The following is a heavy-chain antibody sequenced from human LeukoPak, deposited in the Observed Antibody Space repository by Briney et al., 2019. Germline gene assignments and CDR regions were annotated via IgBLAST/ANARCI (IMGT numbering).Heavy chain of an antibody. V-gene: IGHV3-11*01. Sequence: PGGSLRLSCAASGFTFSDFYMSWVRQAPGKGLEWVSYISSSGSTIYYADSVKGRFTISRDNAKNSLYLQMNSLRAEDTALYYCARGGHSSSSWVLLKDYWGQGTLVTVSS. CDR1: GFTFSDFY. D-gene: IGHD6-6*01. J-gene: IGHJ4*02. CDR2: ISSSGSTI. CDR3: ARGGHSSSSWVLLKDY.